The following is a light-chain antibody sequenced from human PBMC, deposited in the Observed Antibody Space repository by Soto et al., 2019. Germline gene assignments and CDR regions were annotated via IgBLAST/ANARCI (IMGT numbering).Light chain of an antibody. V-gene: IGLV2-14*01. CDR3: SSYTSSSNHVV. Sequence: QSALTQPASVSGSPGQSITISCTGTSSDVGGYNYVSWYQQHPGKAPKLMIYDVSKRPSGVSDRFSGSKSGNTASLTISGLQAEDAAGYYCSSYTSSSNHVVFGGGTKLTVL. J-gene: IGLJ2*01. CDR2: DVS. CDR1: SSDVGGYNY.